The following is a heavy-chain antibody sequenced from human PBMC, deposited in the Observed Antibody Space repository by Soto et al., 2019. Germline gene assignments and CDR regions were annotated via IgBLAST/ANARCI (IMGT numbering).Heavy chain of an antibody. V-gene: IGHV3-30*18. CDR2: ISYDGSNK. CDR3: AKDRGVGATFYYYGMDV. D-gene: IGHD1-26*01. Sequence: GGSLKLSCAASGFTFSSYGMHWVRQAPGKGLEGVAVISYDGSNKYYADSVKGRFTISRDNSKNTLYLQMNSLRAEDTAVYYCAKDRGVGATFYYYGMDVWGQGTTVTVS. CDR1: GFTFSSYG. J-gene: IGHJ6*02.